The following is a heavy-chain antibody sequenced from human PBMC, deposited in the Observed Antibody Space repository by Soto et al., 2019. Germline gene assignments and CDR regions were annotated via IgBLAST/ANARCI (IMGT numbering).Heavy chain of an antibody. D-gene: IGHD3-10*01. J-gene: IGHJ4*01. CDR3: ARHDGMVRGAYRYFDY. V-gene: IGHV4-39*01. CDR1: GGSISSSSYY. CDR2: IYYSGST. Sequence: QLQLQESGPGLVKPSETLSLTCTVSGGSISSSSYYWGWIRQPPGKGLEWIGSIYYSGSTYYNPSLKSRVTISVDTSKNQFSLKLSSVTAADTAVYYCARHDGMVRGAYRYFDYWGHGTLVTVSS.